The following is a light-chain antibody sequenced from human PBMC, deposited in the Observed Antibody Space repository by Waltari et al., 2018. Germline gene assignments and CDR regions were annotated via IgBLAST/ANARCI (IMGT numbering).Light chain of an antibody. CDR3: QQDNHWPLA. V-gene: IGKV3-15*01. CDR2: GAS. CDR1: QGVSTD. J-gene: IGKJ4*01. Sequence: VMRQSSASLSVLAGETATLSSRASQGVSTDLAWSQQKPGQAPRRLIYGASTRATGIPARFSGGGSGTEFTLTISSLQSEDFAIYYCQQDNHWPLAFGEGTKVEFK.